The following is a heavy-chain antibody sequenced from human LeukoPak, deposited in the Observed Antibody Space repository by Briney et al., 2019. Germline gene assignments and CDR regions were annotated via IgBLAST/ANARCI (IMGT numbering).Heavy chain of an antibody. V-gene: IGHV4-59*02. CDR3: ARSYGGYVLDE. J-gene: IGHJ4*02. Sequence: SETLSLTCIVSGGSVSSLYWHWIRQSPEKGLEWIGYTYSTGGAKYNPSLKNRVTMSFDTPKNHFSLKLTSVTAADTAVYFCARSYGGYVLDEWGQGTLVVVSS. D-gene: IGHD5-12*01. CDR1: GGSVSSLY. CDR2: TYSTGGA.